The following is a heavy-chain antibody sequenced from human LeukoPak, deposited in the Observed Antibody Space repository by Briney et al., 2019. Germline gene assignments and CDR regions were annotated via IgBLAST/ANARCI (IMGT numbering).Heavy chain of an antibody. CDR3: AREAYYNFWSGQNEN. J-gene: IGHJ4*02. V-gene: IGHV1-2*02. Sequence: GASVKVSCTASGYNFPGYYMHWVRQAPGQGLQWMGWINTKSGDTNYAQKFQGRVTITRDTSLNTIYLEISRLKSDDTSVYFCAREAYYNFWSGQNENWGQGTLVTVSS. CDR1: GYNFPGYY. CDR2: INTKSGDT. D-gene: IGHD3-3*01.